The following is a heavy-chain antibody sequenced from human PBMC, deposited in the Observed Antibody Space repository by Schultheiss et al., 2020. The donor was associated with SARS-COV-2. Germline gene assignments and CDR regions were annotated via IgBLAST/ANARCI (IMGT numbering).Heavy chain of an antibody. Sequence: SVKVSCKASGGTFSSYSISWVRQAPGQGLEWMGGIIPIFGTANYAQKFQGRVTITADKSTSTAYMELSSLRSEDTAVYYCARGFTVTNRPFEYWGPGTLVTVSS. CDR3: ARGFTVTNRPFEY. D-gene: IGHD4-17*01. V-gene: IGHV1-69*06. J-gene: IGHJ4*02. CDR1: GGTFSSYS. CDR2: IIPIFGTA.